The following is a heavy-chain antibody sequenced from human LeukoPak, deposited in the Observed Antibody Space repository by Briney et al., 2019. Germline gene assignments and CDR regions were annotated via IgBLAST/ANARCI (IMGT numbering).Heavy chain of an antibody. V-gene: IGHV4/OR15-8*02. CDR2: ISLAGQT. J-gene: IGHJ4*02. D-gene: IGHD1-26*01. CDR3: SRESGPFCPFGY. CDR1: GGSISGTNW. Sequence: SETLSLTCGVSGGSISGTNWWSWVRQPPGQGLEWIGEISLAGQTNYNPSLNGRVTMSLDKSSNQLSLHLTSVTAADTATYFCSRESGPFCPFGYWGQGTLVVVSS.